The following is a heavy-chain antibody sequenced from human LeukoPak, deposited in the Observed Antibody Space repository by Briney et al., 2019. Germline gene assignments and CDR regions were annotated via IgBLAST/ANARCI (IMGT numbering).Heavy chain of an antibody. CDR3: ARDPGNWFDP. D-gene: IGHD1-14*01. CDR2: IYYSGST. J-gene: IGHJ5*02. CDR1: GGSISSHY. V-gene: IGHV4-59*11. Sequence: PSETLSLTCTVSGGSISSHYWSWIRQPPGKGLEWIGSIYYSGSTYYNPSLKSRATISVDTSKNQFSLKLSSVTAADTAVYYCARDPGNWFDPWGQGTLVTVSS.